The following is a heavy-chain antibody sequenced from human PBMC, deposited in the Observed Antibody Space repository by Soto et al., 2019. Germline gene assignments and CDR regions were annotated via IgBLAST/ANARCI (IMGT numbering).Heavy chain of an antibody. V-gene: IGHV3-30-3*01. CDR1: GFTFSSYA. D-gene: IGHD3-9*01. Sequence: QVQLVESGVGVVQPGRSLRPSCAASGFTFSSYAMHWVRQAPGKGLEWVAFISYDGSNKYYADSVKGRFTISRDNSKNTLYLQMNSLRAEDTAVYYCARIDPTHDAFDIWGQGTMVTVSS. CDR3: ARIDPTHDAFDI. CDR2: ISYDGSNK. J-gene: IGHJ3*02.